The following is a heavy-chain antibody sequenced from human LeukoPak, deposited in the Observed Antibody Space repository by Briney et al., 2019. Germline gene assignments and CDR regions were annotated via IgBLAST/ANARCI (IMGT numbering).Heavy chain of an antibody. Sequence: SETLSLTCTVSGGSISSYYWSWIRQPPGKGLEWIGYIYYSGSTNYNPSLKSRVTISVDTSKNQFSLKLSSVTAADTAVYYCARVGRYSYGYGLHYYYYYMDVWGKGTTVTVSS. D-gene: IGHD5-18*01. CDR1: GGSISSYY. V-gene: IGHV4-59*12. J-gene: IGHJ6*03. CDR2: IYYSGST. CDR3: ARVGRYSYGYGLHYYYYYMDV.